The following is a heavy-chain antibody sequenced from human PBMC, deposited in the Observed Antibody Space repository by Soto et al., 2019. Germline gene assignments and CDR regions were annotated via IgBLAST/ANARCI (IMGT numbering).Heavy chain of an antibody. CDR2: IYYSGST. D-gene: IGHD5-18*01. V-gene: IGHV4-39*01. CDR3: ACIFSGGYGYGFYYYGMDV. J-gene: IGHJ6*02. Sequence: SETLSLPCTVSGGSISSSSYYWGWIRQPPGKGLEWIGSIYYSGSTYYNPSLKSRVTISVDTSKNQFSLKLSSVTAADTAVYYCACIFSGGYGYGFYYYGMDVWGQGTTVTV. CDR1: GGSISSSSYY.